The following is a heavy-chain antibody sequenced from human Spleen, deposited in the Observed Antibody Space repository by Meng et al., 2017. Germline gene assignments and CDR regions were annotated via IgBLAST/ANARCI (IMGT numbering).Heavy chain of an antibody. CDR3: ARRYYYDSSGNAEWGWYFDL. D-gene: IGHD3-22*01. J-gene: IGHJ2*01. Sequence: ASVKVSCKASGYTFTGYYMHWVRQAPGQGLEWMGWINPNSGGTNYAQKFQGRVTMTRDKSISTAYMELSRLRSDDTAVYYCARRYYYDSSGNAEWGWYFDLWGRGTLVTVSS. CDR2: INPNSGGT. CDR1: GYTFTGYY. V-gene: IGHV1-2*02.